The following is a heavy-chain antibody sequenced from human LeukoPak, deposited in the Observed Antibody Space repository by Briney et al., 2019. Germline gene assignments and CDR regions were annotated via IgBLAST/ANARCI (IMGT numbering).Heavy chain of an antibody. V-gene: IGHV1-69*05. Sequence: ASVKVSCKASGGTFSSYAISWVRQAPGQGLEWMGGIIPIFGTANYAQKFQGRVTITTDESTSTAYMELRSLRSDDTAVYYCARDNKRPPYYYDSSGYRPFDYWGQGTLVTVSS. CDR1: GGTFSSYA. D-gene: IGHD3-22*01. CDR2: IIPIFGTA. CDR3: ARDNKRPPYYYDSSGYRPFDY. J-gene: IGHJ4*02.